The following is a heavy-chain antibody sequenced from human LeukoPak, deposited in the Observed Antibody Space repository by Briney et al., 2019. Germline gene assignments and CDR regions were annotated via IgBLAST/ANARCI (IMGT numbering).Heavy chain of an antibody. V-gene: IGHV1-69*01. CDR3: ARARGIVGATASGDFDY. CDR2: IIPIFGTA. Sequence: ASVEVSCKASGGTFSSYAISWVRQAPGQGLEWMGGIIPIFGTANYAQKFQGRVTITADESTSTAYMELSSLRSEDTAVYYCARARGIVGATASGDFDYWGQGTLVTVSS. J-gene: IGHJ4*02. CDR1: GGTFSSYA. D-gene: IGHD1-26*01.